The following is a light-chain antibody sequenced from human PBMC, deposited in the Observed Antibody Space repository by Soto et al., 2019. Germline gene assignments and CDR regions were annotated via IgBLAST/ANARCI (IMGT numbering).Light chain of an antibody. CDR3: QQYGSSLIT. V-gene: IGKV3-20*01. CDR2: SSS. J-gene: IGKJ5*01. CDR1: QSISSTV. Sequence: EIELTQSPGNLLLPPGKRATIFCKASQSISSTVLAWYQQKTGQAPRLLLYSSSIRATGIPDRFSGSGSGTDFTLTISRLEPEDFAVYYCQQYGSSLITFGQGTRLEIK.